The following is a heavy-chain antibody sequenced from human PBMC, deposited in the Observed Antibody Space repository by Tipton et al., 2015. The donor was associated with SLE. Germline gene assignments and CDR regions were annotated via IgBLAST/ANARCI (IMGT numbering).Heavy chain of an antibody. D-gene: IGHD3/OR15-3a*01. J-gene: IGHJ6*03. V-gene: IGHV4-34*01. Sequence: LRLSCAVYGGSFSGYYWSWIRQPPGKGLEWIGEINHSGGTNYNPSLKSRVTISVDTSKNQFSLKLSSVTAADTAVYYCARAPGLDRNYYYYYYMDVWGKGTTVTVSS. CDR1: GGSFSGYY. CDR3: ARAPGLDRNYYYYYYMDV. CDR2: INHSGGT.